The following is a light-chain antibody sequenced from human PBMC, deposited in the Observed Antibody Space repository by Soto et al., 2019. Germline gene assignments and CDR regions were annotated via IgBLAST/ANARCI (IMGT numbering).Light chain of an antibody. Sequence: QSALTQPASVSGSPGQSITISCTGTSSDVGGYNYVSWYQQHPDKAPKLMIYEVSNRPSGVSNRFSGSKSGNTPSLTISGLQAEDEADYYCSSYTSSSTWVFGGGTNLTVL. V-gene: IGLV2-14*01. CDR3: SSYTSSSTWV. CDR2: EVS. CDR1: SSDVGGYNY. J-gene: IGLJ3*02.